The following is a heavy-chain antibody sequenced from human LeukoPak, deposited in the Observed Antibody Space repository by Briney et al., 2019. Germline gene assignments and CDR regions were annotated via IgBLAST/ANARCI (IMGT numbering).Heavy chain of an antibody. CDR2: IRSKANSYAT. Sequence: GGSLRLSCAASGFTFSGSAMHWVRQASGKGLEWVGRIRSKANSYATAYAASVKGRSTISRDDSKNTAYLQMNSLKTEDTAVYYCSGDCSSTSCYLYYMDVWGKGTTVTVSS. J-gene: IGHJ6*03. CDR3: SGDCSSTSCYLYYMDV. V-gene: IGHV3-73*01. CDR1: GFTFSGSA. D-gene: IGHD2-2*01.